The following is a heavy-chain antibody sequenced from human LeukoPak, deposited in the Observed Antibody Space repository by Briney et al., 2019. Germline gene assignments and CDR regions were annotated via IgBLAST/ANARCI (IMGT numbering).Heavy chain of an antibody. CDR1: GGSISSGSYY. J-gene: IGHJ4*02. CDR3: ARHEQLWVYYFDY. CDR2: IYYSGST. D-gene: IGHD5-18*01. Sequence: PSETLSLTCTVSGGSISSGSYYWGWIRQPPGKGLEWIGSIYYSGSTYYNPSLKSRVTISVDTSKNQFSLKLSSVTAADTAVYYCARHEQLWVYYFDYWGQGTLVTVSS. V-gene: IGHV4-39*01.